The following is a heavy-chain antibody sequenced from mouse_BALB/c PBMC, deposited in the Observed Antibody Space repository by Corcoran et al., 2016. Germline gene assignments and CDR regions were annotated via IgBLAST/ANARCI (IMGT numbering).Heavy chain of an antibody. CDR2: FYPYNDNT. CDR3: AREVPGGNPFDY. J-gene: IGHJ2*01. CDR1: GYTFTSYV. V-gene: IGHV1S136*01. D-gene: IGHD2-1*01. Sequence: EVQLQQSGPELVKPGASVKMSCKASGYTFTSYVIHWVKQKPGQGLEWGGYFYPYNDNTKYNEKFKGKATLTSDKSSSTAYMELISLTSEDSAFYYCAREVPGGNPFDYWGQGTTLTVSS.